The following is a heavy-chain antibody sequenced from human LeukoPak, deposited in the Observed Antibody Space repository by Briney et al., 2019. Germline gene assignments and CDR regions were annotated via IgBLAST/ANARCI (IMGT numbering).Heavy chain of an antibody. D-gene: IGHD2-15*01. CDR3: ARYCSGVTCYSNRGAFDI. J-gene: IGHJ3*02. V-gene: IGHV4-59*12. CDR2: IYYSGST. CDR1: GGSISPYY. Sequence: SETLSLTCTVSGGSISPYYWSWIRQPPGKGLEWIGYIYYSGSTNYNPSLKSRVTMSVDTSKNQFSLKLSSVTAADTALYYCARYCSGVTCYSNRGAFDIWGQGTMVAVSS.